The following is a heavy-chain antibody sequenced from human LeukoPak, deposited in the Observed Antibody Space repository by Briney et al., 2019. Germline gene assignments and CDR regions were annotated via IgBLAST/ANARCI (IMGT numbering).Heavy chain of an antibody. J-gene: IGHJ6*04. CDR1: GFTFSSYA. CDR2: ISYDGSNK. V-gene: IGHV3-30-3*01. Sequence: GGSLRLSCAASGFTFSSYAMHWVRQAPGKGLEWVAVISYDGSNKYYADSVKGRFTISRDNSKNTLYLQMNSLRAEDTAVYYCARDIVATIGYYYYYYYGMDVWGKGTTVTVSS. D-gene: IGHD5-12*01. CDR3: ARDIVATIGYYYYYYYGMDV.